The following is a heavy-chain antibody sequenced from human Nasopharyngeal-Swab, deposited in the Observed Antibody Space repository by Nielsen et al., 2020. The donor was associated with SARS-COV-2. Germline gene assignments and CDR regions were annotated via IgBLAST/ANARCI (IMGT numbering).Heavy chain of an antibody. CDR1: GYRFPSYW. Sequence: GESLKIPCKGSGYRFPSYWIGLLRQMPGKGLEWMGIIYPGDSETRYSPSFQGQVTISADQSINTAYLQWSSLKASDTAMYFCARGGQPFYYYYMDVWGKGTTVTVSS. CDR2: IYPGDSET. D-gene: IGHD3-16*01. V-gene: IGHV5-51*01. CDR3: ARGGQPFYYYYMDV. J-gene: IGHJ6*03.